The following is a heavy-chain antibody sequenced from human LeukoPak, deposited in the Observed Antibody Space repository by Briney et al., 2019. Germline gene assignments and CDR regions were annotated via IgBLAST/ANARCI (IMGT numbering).Heavy chain of an antibody. D-gene: IGHD2-8*01. V-gene: IGHV3-23*01. CDR1: GFTFSNYA. CDR2: ITDSGGST. J-gene: IGHJ5*02. Sequence: PGGSLRLSCAASGFTFSNYAMSWVRQAPGKGLEWVSAITDSGGSTYYADSVKGRFTISRDNSKNTLYLQMNSLRAEDTAVYYCARGTLYGWFDPWGQGTLVTVSS. CDR3: ARGTLYGWFDP.